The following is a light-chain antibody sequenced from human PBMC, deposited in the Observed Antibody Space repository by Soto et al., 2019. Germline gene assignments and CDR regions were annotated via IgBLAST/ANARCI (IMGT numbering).Light chain of an antibody. CDR3: QQSYSTPYT. J-gene: IGKJ2*01. Sequence: DIQMTQSPSSLSASVGDRVTITCRASQSISSYLNWYQQKPGKAPKLLIYAASSLQSGVPSRFSGSGSGTDFTLTISCLQPEDVATYYCQQSYSTPYTFGQGTKLEIK. CDR1: QSISSY. V-gene: IGKV1-39*01. CDR2: AAS.